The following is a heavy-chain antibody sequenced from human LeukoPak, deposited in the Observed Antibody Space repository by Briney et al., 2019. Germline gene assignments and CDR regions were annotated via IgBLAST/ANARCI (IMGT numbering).Heavy chain of an antibody. CDR1: GFTFSSYG. J-gene: IGHJ4*02. D-gene: IGHD6-13*01. Sequence: GGSLRLSCAASGFTFSSYGMHWVRQAPGKGLEWVAGISGSGGSTYYADSVRGRFTISRDNPKNTLYLQMNSLRDEDTAVYYCAKDAIDIYSSSWLWYFDYWGQGTLDTVSS. CDR2: ISGSGGST. CDR3: AKDAIDIYSSSWLWYFDY. V-gene: IGHV3-23*01.